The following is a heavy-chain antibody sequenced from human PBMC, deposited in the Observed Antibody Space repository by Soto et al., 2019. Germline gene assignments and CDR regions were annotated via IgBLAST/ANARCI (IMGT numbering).Heavy chain of an antibody. J-gene: IGHJ4*02. CDR2: IYSDDDQ. V-gene: IGHV2-5*05. D-gene: IGHD3-10*01. CDR3: AHSPGMLRGVPDY. Sequence: QITLKESGPTLVRPTQTLTLTCTFSGFSLSTSGVGVGWIRQPPGKALEWLAVIYSDDDQRYGPSLESRLTITKDTSKSQVVLTMTNMDSVDTATYFCAHSPGMLRGVPDYWGQGTLVTVSS. CDR1: GFSLSTSGVG.